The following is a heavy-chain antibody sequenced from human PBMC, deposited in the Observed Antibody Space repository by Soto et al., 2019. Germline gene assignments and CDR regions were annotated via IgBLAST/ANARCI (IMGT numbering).Heavy chain of an antibody. J-gene: IGHJ4*02. D-gene: IGHD4-17*01. V-gene: IGHV3-30-3*01. CDR2: ISSDGSNK. CDR1: GFTFSSYA. Sequence: QVQLVESEGGVVQPGRSLRLSCAASGFTFSSYAMHWVRQAPGKGLEWVAVISSDGSNKYYADSVKGRFTISRDNSKNPLYLQMNSLRAEDTAVYYCARDLSSATVTIGYWGQGTLVTVSS. CDR3: ARDLSSATVTIGY.